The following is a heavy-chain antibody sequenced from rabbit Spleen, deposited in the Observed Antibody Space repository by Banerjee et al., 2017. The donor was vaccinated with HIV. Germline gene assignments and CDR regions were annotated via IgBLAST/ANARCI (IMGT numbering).Heavy chain of an antibody. Sequence: QSLEESGGDLVKPGTSLTLTCTASGLSFISDYYMCWVRQAPGKGLEWIACIGAGSGGTTYYANWAKGRFTISKTSSTTVTLQMTSLTVADTATYFCARPDFTGGAVSIGYTRLDLWGPGTLVTVS. CDR3: ARPDFTGGAVSIGYTRLDL. CDR1: GLSFISDYY. V-gene: IGHV1S40*01. CDR2: IGAGSGGTT. D-gene: IGHD1-1*01. J-gene: IGHJ3*01.